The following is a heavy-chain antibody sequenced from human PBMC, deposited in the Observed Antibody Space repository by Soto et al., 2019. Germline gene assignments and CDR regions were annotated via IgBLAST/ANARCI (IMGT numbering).Heavy chain of an antibody. J-gene: IGHJ4*02. D-gene: IGHD3-3*01. CDR3: AGGQYDFWSGYGRFRELLN. Sequence: PSETLSLTCAVYGGSFSGYYWSWIRQPPGKGLEWIGEINHSGSTNYNPSLKSRVTISVDTSKNQFSLKLSSVTAADTAVYYCAGGQYDFWSGYGRFRELLNWGQGTLVTVSS. CDR1: GGSFSGYY. V-gene: IGHV4-34*01. CDR2: INHSGST.